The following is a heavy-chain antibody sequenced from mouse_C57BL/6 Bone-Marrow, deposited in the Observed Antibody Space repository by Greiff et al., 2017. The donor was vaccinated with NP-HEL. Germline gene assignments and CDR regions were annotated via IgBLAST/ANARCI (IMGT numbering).Heavy chain of an antibody. Sequence: VQLQQPGAELVRPGSSVKLSCKASGYTFTSYWMHWVKQRPIQGLEWIGNIDPSDSETHYNQKFKDKATLTVDKSSSTAYMQLSSLTSEDSAVYYCARGGYDGYYSFFAYWGQGTLVTVSA. J-gene: IGHJ3*01. CDR2: IDPSDSET. D-gene: IGHD2-3*01. CDR3: ARGGYDGYYSFFAY. V-gene: IGHV1-52*01. CDR1: GYTFTSYW.